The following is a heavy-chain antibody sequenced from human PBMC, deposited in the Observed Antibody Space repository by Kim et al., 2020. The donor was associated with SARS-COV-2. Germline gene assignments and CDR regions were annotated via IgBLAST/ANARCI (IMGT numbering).Heavy chain of an antibody. D-gene: IGHD5-12*01. CDR3: ARDPLEMATIKANPEWYFDL. V-gene: IGHV4-59*13. CDR2: IYYSGST. Sequence: SETLSLTCTVSGGSISSYYWSWIRQPPGKGLEWIGYIYYSGSTNYNPSLKSRVTISVDTSKNQFSLKLSSVTAADTAVYYCARDPLEMATIKANPEWYFDLWGRGTLVTVSS. CDR1: GGSISSYY. J-gene: IGHJ2*01.